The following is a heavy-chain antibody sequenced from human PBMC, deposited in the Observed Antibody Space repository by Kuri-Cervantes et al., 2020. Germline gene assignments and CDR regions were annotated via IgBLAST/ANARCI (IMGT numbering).Heavy chain of an antibody. J-gene: IGHJ4*02. CDR2: ISYDGSNK. CDR3: AKDMVTGDY. CDR1: GFTFSSYG. V-gene: IGHV3-30*18. D-gene: IGHD2-21*02. Sequence: GESLKISCAASGFTFSSYGMHWVRQAPGKGLEWVAVISYDGSNKYYADSVKGRFTISRDNSKNTLYLQMNSLRAGDTAVYYCAKDMVTGDYWGQGTLVTVSS.